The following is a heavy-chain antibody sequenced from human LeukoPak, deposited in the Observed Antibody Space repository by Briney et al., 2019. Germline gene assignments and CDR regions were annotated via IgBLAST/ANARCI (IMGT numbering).Heavy chain of an antibody. CDR2: IYSGGST. D-gene: IGHD6-13*01. CDR1: WFNGSSNY. V-gene: IGHV3-53*01. J-gene: IGHJ4*02. Sequence: GSLRLSCAASWFNGSSNYISWVRQAPGKGLEWVSIIYSGGSTYFADSVKGRFTISRDNSKNTLYLQMNSLRAEDTALYYCARVPVASWIQLDSWGQGTLVTVSS. CDR3: ARVPVASWIQLDS.